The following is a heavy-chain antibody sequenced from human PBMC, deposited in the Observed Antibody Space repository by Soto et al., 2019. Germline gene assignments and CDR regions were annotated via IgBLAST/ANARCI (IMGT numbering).Heavy chain of an antibody. Sequence: QVQLVQSGAEVKKPGSSVKVSCKASGGTFSSYTISWVRQAPGQGLEWMGRIIPILGIANYAQKFQGRVTITADKSTSTAYMELSSLRSENTAVYYCSIARQTSLDESFAFDIWGQGTIVTCSS. CDR2: IIPILGIA. CDR3: SIARQTSLDESFAFDI. V-gene: IGHV1-69*02. J-gene: IGHJ3*02. D-gene: IGHD3-16*02. CDR1: GGTFSSYT.